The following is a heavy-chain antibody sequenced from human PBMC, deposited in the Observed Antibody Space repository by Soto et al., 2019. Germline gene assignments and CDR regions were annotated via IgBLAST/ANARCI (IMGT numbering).Heavy chain of an antibody. J-gene: IGHJ3*02. CDR1: VFTFSSYG. CDR3: ARDSRVMITFGGVIAAFDI. D-gene: IGHD3-16*02. V-gene: IGHV3-33*01. CDR2: IWYDGSNK. Sequence: GGSLRLSCAASVFTFSSYGMHWVRQAPGKGLEWVAVIWYDGSNKYYADSVKGRFTISRDNSKNTLYLQMNSLRAEDTAVYYCARDSRVMITFGGVIAAFDIWGQGTMVTVS.